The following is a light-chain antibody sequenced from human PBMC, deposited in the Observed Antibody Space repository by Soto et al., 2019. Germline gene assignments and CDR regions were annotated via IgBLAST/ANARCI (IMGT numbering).Light chain of an antibody. V-gene: IGLV1-40*01. CDR3: QSYDSSLSGWV. Sequence: QPVLTQPPSVSGAPGQRVTISCTGSSSNIGAGYDVHWYQKLPGTAPKLLIYGNTNRPSGVPDRFSGSKSGTSASLAITGLQAEDEADYYCQSYDSSLSGWVFGGGPKLTVL. J-gene: IGLJ3*02. CDR2: GNT. CDR1: SSNIGAGYD.